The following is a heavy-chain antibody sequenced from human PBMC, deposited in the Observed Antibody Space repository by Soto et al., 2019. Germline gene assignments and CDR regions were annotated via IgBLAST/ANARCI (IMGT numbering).Heavy chain of an antibody. CDR2: IYYNGST. D-gene: IGHD5-18*01. J-gene: IGHJ4*02. CDR3: ARFRGYSYAFDY. CDR1: GGSVSSGSYY. Sequence: KPSETLSLTCTVSGGSVSSGSYYWSWIRQPPGKGLEWIGYIYYNGSTNYNPSLKSRVTISVDTSKNQFSLKLSSVTAADTAVYYCARFRGYSYAFDYWGQGTLVTVSS. V-gene: IGHV4-61*01.